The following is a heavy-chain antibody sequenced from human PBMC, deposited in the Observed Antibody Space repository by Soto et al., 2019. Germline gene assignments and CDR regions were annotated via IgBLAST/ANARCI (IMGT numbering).Heavy chain of an antibody. V-gene: IGHV1-18*01. CDR2: ISGDNVNR. D-gene: IGHD6-13*01. CDR1: GYNLREYG. J-gene: IGHJ6*02. CDR3: GREGQQLAQEQYFQYNGVDV. Sequence: QVHLVQSGVEVKKPGASVKVSCTAHGYNLREYGVSWLRQIPGQGFEWMGWISGDNVNRRSSQRFQDRLPMTTDTSTNTASMELMSLRYDDTAVYFCGREGQQLAQEQYFQYNGVDVWGQGTSVTVSS.